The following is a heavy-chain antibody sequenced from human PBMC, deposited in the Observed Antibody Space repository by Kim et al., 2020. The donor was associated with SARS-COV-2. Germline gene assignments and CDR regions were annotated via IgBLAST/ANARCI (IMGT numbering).Heavy chain of an antibody. CDR2: IYYSGST. CDR1: GGSISSSSYY. Sequence: SETLSLTCTVSGGSISSSSYYWGWIRQPPGKGLEWIGSIYYSGSTYYNPSLKSRVTISVDTSKNQFSLKLSSVTAADTAVYYCARQPEVTIFGVVINDAFDIWGQGTMVTVSS. J-gene: IGHJ3*02. CDR3: ARQPEVTIFGVVINDAFDI. V-gene: IGHV4-39*01. D-gene: IGHD3-3*01.